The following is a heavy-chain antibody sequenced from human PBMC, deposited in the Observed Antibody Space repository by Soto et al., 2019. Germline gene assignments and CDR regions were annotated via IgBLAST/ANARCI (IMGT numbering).Heavy chain of an antibody. CDR3: ARRLYSAYDDVLDC. CDR1: GYSFSSYW. J-gene: IGHJ4*02. Sequence: GESLKISCKGSGYSFSSYWIGWVRQMPGKGLEWMGIIYPGDSDTRYSPSFQGQFTISADKSISTAYLQWSSLKASDSAMYYCARRLYSAYDDVLDCWGQGTLVTVSS. CDR2: IYPGDSDT. D-gene: IGHD5-12*01. V-gene: IGHV5-51*01.